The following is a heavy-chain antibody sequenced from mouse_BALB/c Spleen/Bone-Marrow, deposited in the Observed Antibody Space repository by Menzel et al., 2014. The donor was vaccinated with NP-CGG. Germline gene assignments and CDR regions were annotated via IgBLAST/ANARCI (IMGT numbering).Heavy chain of an antibody. D-gene: IGHD1-2*01. Sequence: EVQLVKSGGGLVQPGGSLKLSCAASGFDFSRYWMSWVRQAPGKGLEWIGEINPDSSTINYTPSLKDKFIISRVNAKNTLYLQKSKVRSEDTALYYCTRLHYYGYSAYWGQGTLVTVST. J-gene: IGHJ3*01. CDR3: TRLHYYGYSAY. CDR2: INPDSSTI. CDR1: GFDFSRYW. V-gene: IGHV4-1*02.